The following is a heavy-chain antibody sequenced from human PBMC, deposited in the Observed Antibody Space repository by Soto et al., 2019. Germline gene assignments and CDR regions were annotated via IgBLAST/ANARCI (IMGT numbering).Heavy chain of an antibody. D-gene: IGHD4-17*01. V-gene: IGHV3-9*01. J-gene: IGHJ4*02. Sequence: GGSLRLSCAASGFTCDDHAMHWVRQAPGKGLEWVSGITWNSNTIGYGDSVKGRFTISRDNAKNSLYLQMSSLRAEDTALYYCAKRRLFSYADFDYWGRGTPVTVSS. CDR3: AKRRLFSYADFDY. CDR1: GFTCDDHA. CDR2: ITWNSNTI.